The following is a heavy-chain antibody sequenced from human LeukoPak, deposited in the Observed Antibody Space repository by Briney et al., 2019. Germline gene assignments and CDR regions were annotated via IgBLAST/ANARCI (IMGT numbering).Heavy chain of an antibody. CDR3: AKDEIVAVPLERSVIES. J-gene: IGHJ4*02. CDR2: ILYNGNTK. Sequence: PGGSLRLSCAASGFPFSSYALHWVRQAPGKGLEWVAVILYNGNTKYYADSVRGRFTISRDNSKDTLYLQMNSLRPEDTAVYYCAKDEIVAVPLERSVIESWGQGTLVTVSS. D-gene: IGHD2-2*01. CDR1: GFPFSSYA. V-gene: IGHV3-30-3*01.